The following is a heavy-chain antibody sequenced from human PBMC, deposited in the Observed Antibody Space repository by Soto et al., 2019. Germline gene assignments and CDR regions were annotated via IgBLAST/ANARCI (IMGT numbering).Heavy chain of an antibody. D-gene: IGHD2-21*01. CDR2: ISGNGGST. V-gene: IGHV3-23*01. J-gene: IGHJ4*02. CDR3: AKEVRGLVWRAFDY. Sequence: GGSLRLSCTASGFTFTNYAMSWVRQAPGKGLEWISDISGNGGSTNYADSVKGRFNISRDNSKNTLYLQMTSLRAEDMALYYCAKEVRGLVWRAFDYWGQGTLVTVSS. CDR1: GFTFTNYA.